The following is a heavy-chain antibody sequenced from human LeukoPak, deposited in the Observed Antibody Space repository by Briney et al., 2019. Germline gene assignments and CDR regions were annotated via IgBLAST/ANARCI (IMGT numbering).Heavy chain of an antibody. CDR2: IKQDGGEK. CDR1: GFTFSSYW. J-gene: IGHJ4*02. D-gene: IGHD3-22*01. V-gene: IGHV3-7*01. Sequence: PGGSLRLSCAASGFTFSSYWMSWVRQAPGKGLEWVANIKQDGGEKYYVDSMKGRFTISRDNAKNSLYLQMNSLRAEDTAVYYCAKCCGYYDSSGYTPRPGEKIDADYWGQGTLVTVSS. CDR3: AKCCGYYDSSGYTPRPGEKIDADY.